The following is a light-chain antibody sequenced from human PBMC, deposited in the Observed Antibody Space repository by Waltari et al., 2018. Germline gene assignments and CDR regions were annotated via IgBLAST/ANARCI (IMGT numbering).Light chain of an antibody. CDR2: AAS. J-gene: IGKJ1*01. Sequence: SASLGASVTLTCTLSSGYSNYKVDWYQQRPGKGPKLLIYAASTLQSGVSSRFSGSGSGTDFTLTINSLQPEDIATYYCQQFNASPRTFGQGTNVEIK. CDR1: SGYSNY. CDR3: QQFNASPRT. V-gene: IGKV1-9*01.